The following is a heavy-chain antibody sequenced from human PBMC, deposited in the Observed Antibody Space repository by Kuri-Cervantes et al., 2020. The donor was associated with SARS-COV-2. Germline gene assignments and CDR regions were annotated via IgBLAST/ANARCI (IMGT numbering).Heavy chain of an antibody. CDR2: IYYSGST. CDR1: GGSTSSHY. V-gene: IGHV4-59*11. J-gene: IGHJ5*02. D-gene: IGHD3-10*01. CDR3: ARDYGASGYNWFDP. Sequence: LRLSCTVSGGSTSSHYWSWIRQPPGKGLEWIGYIYYSGSTNYNPSLKSRVTISVDTSKNQFSLKLSSVTAADTAVYYCARDYGASGYNWFDPWGQGTLVTVSS.